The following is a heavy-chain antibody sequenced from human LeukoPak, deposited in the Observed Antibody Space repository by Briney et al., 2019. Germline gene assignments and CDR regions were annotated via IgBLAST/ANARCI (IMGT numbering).Heavy chain of an antibody. J-gene: IGHJ4*02. CDR3: AREYYGSGSYDV. D-gene: IGHD3-10*01. V-gene: IGHV3-64*01. CDR1: GFTLSSYA. Sequence: GGSLRLSCAASGFTLSSYAMLCLRQAPGKGLEYVSAISSNGGSTYYANSVKGRFTISRDNSKNTLYLQMGSVRAEDMAVYYCAREYYGSGSYDVWGQGTLVTVSS. CDR2: ISSNGGST.